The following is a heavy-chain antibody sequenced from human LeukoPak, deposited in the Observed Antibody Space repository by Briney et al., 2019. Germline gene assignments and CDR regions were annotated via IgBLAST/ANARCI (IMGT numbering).Heavy chain of an antibody. CDR3: ARDSGVVPAARVDY. CDR2: ISAYNGNT. CDR1: GYTFTSYG. J-gene: IGHJ4*02. V-gene: IGHV1-18*01. Sequence: ASAKVSCKASGYTFTSYGISWVRQAPGQGLEWMGWISAYNGNTNYAQKLQGRVTMTTDTSTSTAYMELRSLRSDDTAVYYCARDSGVVPAARVDYWGQGTLVTVSS. D-gene: IGHD2-2*01.